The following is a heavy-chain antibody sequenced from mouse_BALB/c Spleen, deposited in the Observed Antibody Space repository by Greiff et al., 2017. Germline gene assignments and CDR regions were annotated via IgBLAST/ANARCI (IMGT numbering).Heavy chain of an antibody. J-gene: IGHJ2*01. CDR3: ARDYGSRSYYFDY. CDR2: IDPANGNT. CDR1: GFNIKDTY. V-gene: IGHV14-3*02. D-gene: IGHD1-1*01. Sequence: EVQLQQSGAELVKPGASVKLSCTASGFNIKDTYMHWVKQRPEQGLEWIGRIDPANGNTKYDPKFQGKATITANTSSNTAYLQLSSLTSEDTAVYYCARDYGSRSYYFDYWGQGTTLTVSS.